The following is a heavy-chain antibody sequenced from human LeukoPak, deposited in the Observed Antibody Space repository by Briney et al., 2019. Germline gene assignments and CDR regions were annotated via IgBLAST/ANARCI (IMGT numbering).Heavy chain of an antibody. V-gene: IGHV3-7*01. D-gene: IGHD6-13*01. Sequence: GGSLRLSCAASGFTFSSYWMSWVRQAPGKGLEWVANIKQDGSEKYYVDSVKGRFTISRDNAKNSLYLQMNSLRAEDTAVYYCARDLTVSEGSSSPWADAFDIWGQGTMVTVSS. CDR3: ARDLTVSEGSSSPWADAFDI. J-gene: IGHJ3*02. CDR2: IKQDGSEK. CDR1: GFTFSSYW.